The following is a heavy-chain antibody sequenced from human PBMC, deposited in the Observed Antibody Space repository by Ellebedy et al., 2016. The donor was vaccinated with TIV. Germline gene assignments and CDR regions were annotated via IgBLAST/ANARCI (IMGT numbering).Heavy chain of an antibody. Sequence: GESLKISCAASGFTVSYTYMNWVRQAPGKGLEWVSVIHTGGDTYYADSVKGRFTISRYSSKNTVFLQMNSLRAEDTAMYYCARRISGTYGDDACDIWGQGTMVTVSS. CDR3: ARRISGTYGDDACDI. V-gene: IGHV3-53*01. CDR2: IHTGGDT. D-gene: IGHD1-20*01. J-gene: IGHJ3*02. CDR1: GFTVSYTY.